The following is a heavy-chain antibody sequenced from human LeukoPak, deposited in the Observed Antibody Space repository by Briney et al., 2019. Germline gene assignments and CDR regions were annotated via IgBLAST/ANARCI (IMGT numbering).Heavy chain of an antibody. CDR3: ARARYGDYGDY. CDR1: GFTFSSYE. V-gene: IGHV3-48*03. D-gene: IGHD4-17*01. J-gene: IGHJ4*02. Sequence: PGGSLRLSCAASGFTFSSYEMNWVRQAPGKELEWVSHISSSGSTIYYADSVKGRFTISRDNAKNSLYLQMNSLRAEDTAVYYCARARYGDYGDYWGQGTLVTVSS. CDR2: ISSSGSTI.